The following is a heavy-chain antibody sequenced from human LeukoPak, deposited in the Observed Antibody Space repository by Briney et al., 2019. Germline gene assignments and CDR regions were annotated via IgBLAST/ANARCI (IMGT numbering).Heavy chain of an antibody. J-gene: IGHJ4*02. CDR3: AREYSSSSRYFDY. CDR2: IYSGGPT. V-gene: IGHV3-53*01. CDR1: GFTVSTNY. D-gene: IGHD6-6*01. Sequence: PGGSLRLSCAASGFTVSTNYMSWVRQAPGKGLEWVSVIYSGGPTYYADSVKGRFTISRDISKNTLYLQMNSLRAEDTAVYYCAREYSSSSRYFDYWGQGAPVTVSS.